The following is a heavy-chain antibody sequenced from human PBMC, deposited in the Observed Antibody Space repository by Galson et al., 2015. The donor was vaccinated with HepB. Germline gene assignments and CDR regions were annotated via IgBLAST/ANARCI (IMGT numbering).Heavy chain of an antibody. CDR2: INPSGGST. CDR1: GYTFTSYY. CDR3: ARGGIRVAPRGTGWFDP. J-gene: IGHJ5*02. D-gene: IGHD3-3*02. V-gene: IGHV1-46*04. Sequence: SVKVSCKASGYTFTSYYMHWVRQAPGQGLEWMGIINPSGGSTSYAQKLQGRVTMTRDTSTSTVYMELSSLRSEDTAVYYCARGGIRVAPRGTGWFDPWGQGTLVTVSS.